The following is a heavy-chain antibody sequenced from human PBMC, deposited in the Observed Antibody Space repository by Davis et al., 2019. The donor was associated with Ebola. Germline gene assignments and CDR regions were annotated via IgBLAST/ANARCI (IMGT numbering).Heavy chain of an antibody. Sequence: GESLKISCKGSGYTFSRYWIGWVRQMPGKGLEWMGIIYPGDSETRYNPAFQSQVTISADKSISTAYLQWSSLKASDTAMYYCARMLSGDRLFDYWGHGTLVTVSS. CDR3: ARMLSGDRLFDY. V-gene: IGHV5-51*01. CDR1: GYTFSRYW. CDR2: IYPGDSET. J-gene: IGHJ4*01. D-gene: IGHD4-17*01.